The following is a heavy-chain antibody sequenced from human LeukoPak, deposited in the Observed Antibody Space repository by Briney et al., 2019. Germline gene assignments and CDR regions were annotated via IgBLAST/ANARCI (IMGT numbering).Heavy chain of an antibody. Sequence: SETLSLTCTVSGGSISSGGYSWSWIRQHPGKGLEWIGYIYYSGSTYYNPSLKSRITISVDTSKNQFSLKLSSVTAADTAVYYCARVITIFGVGSRDFHYYMDVWGKGTTVTVSS. CDR1: GGSISSGGYS. CDR3: ARVITIFGVGSRDFHYYMDV. CDR2: IYYSGST. D-gene: IGHD3-3*01. V-gene: IGHV4-31*03. J-gene: IGHJ6*03.